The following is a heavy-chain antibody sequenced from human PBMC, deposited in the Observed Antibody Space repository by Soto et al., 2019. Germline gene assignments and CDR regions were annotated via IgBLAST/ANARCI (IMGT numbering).Heavy chain of an antibody. V-gene: IGHV1-69*05. Sequence: GPSVKVSCKASGGTFSSYAISWVRQAPGQGLEWMGGIIPIYGKTKYSQKFQGRVTITRDTSASTAYMELSSLRSEDTAVYYCARSIGYCSSTSCQELYNWFDPWGQGTLVTVSS. CDR1: GGTFSSYA. CDR2: IIPIYGKT. D-gene: IGHD2-2*01. J-gene: IGHJ5*02. CDR3: ARSIGYCSSTSCQELYNWFDP.